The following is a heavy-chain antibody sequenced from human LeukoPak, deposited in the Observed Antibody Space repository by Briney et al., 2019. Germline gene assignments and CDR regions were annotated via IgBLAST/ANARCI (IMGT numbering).Heavy chain of an antibody. D-gene: IGHD6-19*01. V-gene: IGHV3-7*01. CDR2: IKQDGSER. J-gene: IGHJ3*02. CDR1: GFTFSSYW. Sequence: GGSLRLSCAASGFTFSSYWMSWVRQAPGKGLEWVANIKQDGSERYYVDSVKGRFTISRDNAKNSLYLQMNSLRAEDTAVYYCARGAVAGRRGDAFDIWGQGTMVTVSS. CDR3: ARGAVAGRRGDAFDI.